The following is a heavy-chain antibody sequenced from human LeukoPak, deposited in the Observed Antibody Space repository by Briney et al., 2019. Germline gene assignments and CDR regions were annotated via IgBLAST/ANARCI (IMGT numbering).Heavy chain of an antibody. CDR1: GFTFSSYG. J-gene: IGHJ2*01. D-gene: IGHD4-17*01. CDR3: AKVAPLGDGDFWYFDL. CDR2: ISASGGRT. V-gene: IGHV3-23*01. Sequence: GGSLRLSCAASGFTFSSYGMSWVRQAPGKGLEWVSAISASGGRTNNADSVKGRSTISRDNSKNTLYLQMNSLRAEDTAVYYCAKVAPLGDGDFWYFDLWGRGTLVTASS.